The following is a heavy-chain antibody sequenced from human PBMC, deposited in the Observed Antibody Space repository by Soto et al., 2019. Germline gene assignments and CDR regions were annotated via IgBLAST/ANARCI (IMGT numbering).Heavy chain of an antibody. D-gene: IGHD3-16*01. CDR1: GFTFSSYW. J-gene: IGHJ4*02. CDR2: IKTDGTVT. V-gene: IGHV3-74*03. Sequence: GGSLRLSCAASGFTFSSYWMHWVRQDAGKGLLWVSSIKTDGTVTQYADSVKGRFTVSRDNAKNTLYLQMNSLRAEDTAVYYCAKDLSWGQCDYWGQGTLVTVSS. CDR3: AKDLSWGQCDY.